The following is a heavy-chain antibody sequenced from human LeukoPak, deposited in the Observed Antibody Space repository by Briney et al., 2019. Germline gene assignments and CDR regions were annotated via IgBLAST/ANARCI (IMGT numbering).Heavy chain of an antibody. D-gene: IGHD2-2*01. CDR2: IYYSGST. J-gene: IGHJ5*02. CDR1: GGSISSYY. CDR3: ARGKRYCSSTSCYSRRWFDP. Sequence: SETLSLTCTVSGGSISSYYWSWIRQPPGKGLEWIGYIYYSGSTNYNPSLKSRVTISVDTSKNQFSLKLSSVTAADTAVYYCARGKRYCSSTSCYSRRWFDPWGQGTLVTVSS. V-gene: IGHV4-59*12.